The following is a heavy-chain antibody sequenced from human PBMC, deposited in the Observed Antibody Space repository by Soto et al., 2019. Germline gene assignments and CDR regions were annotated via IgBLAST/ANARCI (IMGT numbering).Heavy chain of an antibody. Sequence: QVQLVESGGGLVKPGGSLRLSCAASGFTFSDHYMTWIRQAPGKGLEWVSYISGSGTTIYYTDSVKGRFTVSRDNAKKSHYLQMNSLRAEDTAVYYCASDPYYYASDYWGQGTLVTVSS. D-gene: IGHD3-10*01. CDR2: ISGSGTTI. J-gene: IGHJ4*02. V-gene: IGHV3-11*01. CDR3: ASDPYYYASDY. CDR1: GFTFSDHY.